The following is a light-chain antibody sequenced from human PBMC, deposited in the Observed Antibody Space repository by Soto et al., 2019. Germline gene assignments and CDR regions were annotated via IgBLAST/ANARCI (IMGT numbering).Light chain of an antibody. J-gene: IGKJ1*01. V-gene: IGKV3-15*01. CDR2: GAS. CDR1: QSVSSD. Sequence: EIVLTQSPATLSVYPGETATLSCRASQSVSSDLAWYQQRPGQAPRLLIYGASTRATGIPARFRGSGSGTEFRLTISSLQSEDFATYYCQQYNTWHPKMAFGRGTKVDIK. CDR3: QQYNTWHPKMA.